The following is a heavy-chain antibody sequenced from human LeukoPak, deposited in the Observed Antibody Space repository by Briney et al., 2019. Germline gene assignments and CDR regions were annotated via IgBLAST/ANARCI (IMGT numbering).Heavy chain of an antibody. J-gene: IGHJ3*02. CDR1: GGSISSSSHY. Sequence: KTSETLSLTCTVSGGSISSSSHYWGWIRQPPGKGLEWIGSMYYRGSTYHNPSLKSRVTISVDTSKNQFSLKLSSVTAADTAVYFCARGPYSYDSSGAFDIWGQGTMVIVSS. V-gene: IGHV4-39*07. CDR2: MYYRGST. CDR3: ARGPYSYDSSGAFDI. D-gene: IGHD3-22*01.